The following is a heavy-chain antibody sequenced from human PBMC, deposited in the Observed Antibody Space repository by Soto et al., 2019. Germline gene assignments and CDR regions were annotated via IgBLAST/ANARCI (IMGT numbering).Heavy chain of an antibody. CDR2: ISAYNGNT. Sequence: ASVKVSCKASGYTFTSYGISWVREAPGQGLEWMGWISAYNGNTNYAQKLQGRVTMTTDTSTSTAYMELRSLRTDDTAVYYCARNGGGYCSGGSGYWVGSYYYGMDVWGQGTTVTVSS. V-gene: IGHV1-18*01. J-gene: IGHJ6*02. CDR3: ARNGGGYCSGGSGYWVGSYYYGMDV. D-gene: IGHD2-15*01. CDR1: GYTFTSYG.